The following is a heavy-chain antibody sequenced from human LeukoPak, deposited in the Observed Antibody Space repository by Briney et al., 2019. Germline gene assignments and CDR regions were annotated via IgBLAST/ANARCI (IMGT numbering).Heavy chain of an antibody. CDR1: GFTFSSYS. J-gene: IGHJ6*02. CDR3: AREGGSVVVPAEGMDV. Sequence: GGSLRLSCAASGFTFSSYSMNGVRKAPGKGLDWVSSISSSSSYIYYADSVKGRFTISRDNAKNSLYLQMNSLRAEDTAVYYCAREGGSVVVPAEGMDVWGQGTTVTVSS. CDR2: ISSSSSYI. V-gene: IGHV3-21*01. D-gene: IGHD2-2*01.